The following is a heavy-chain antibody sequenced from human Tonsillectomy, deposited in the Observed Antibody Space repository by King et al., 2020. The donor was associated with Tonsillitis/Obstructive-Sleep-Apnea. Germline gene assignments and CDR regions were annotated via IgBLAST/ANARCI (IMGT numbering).Heavy chain of an antibody. CDR2: IYSGGST. CDR1: GFTVSSNY. J-gene: IGHJ4*02. V-gene: IGHV3-53*01. CDR3: ARVTTICGLFILYDFDY. D-gene: IGHD2/OR15-2a*01. Sequence: VQLVESGGGLIQPGGSLRLSCAASGFTVSSNYMSWVRQAPGKRLEWVSVIYSGGSTYYADSVKGRFTISKDNSKNTLYLQMNSLIAKDTAVYYCARVTTICGLFILYDFDYWGQGTLVTVSS.